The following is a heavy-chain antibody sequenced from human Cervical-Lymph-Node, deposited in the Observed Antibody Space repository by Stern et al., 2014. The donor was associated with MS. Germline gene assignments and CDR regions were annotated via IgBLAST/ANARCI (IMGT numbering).Heavy chain of an antibody. CDR1: GGSISSGGYY. V-gene: IGHV4-31*03. CDR3: ARVSYDFWSGYYVFDY. Sequence: QMQLQESGPGLVKPSHTLSLTCTVSGGSISSGGYYWSWIRQHPGKGLVWIGNIYYSGSTYYNPALKIRVTISVDTSKNQFSLKLSSVTAADTAVYYCARVSYDFWSGYYVFDYWGQGTLVTVSS. D-gene: IGHD3-3*01. CDR2: IYYSGST. J-gene: IGHJ4*02.